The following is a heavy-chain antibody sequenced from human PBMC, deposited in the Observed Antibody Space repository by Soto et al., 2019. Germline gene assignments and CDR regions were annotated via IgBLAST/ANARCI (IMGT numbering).Heavy chain of an antibody. Sequence: WGSLRFSCSPCPLTLSSYAMDRLRQAPGKGLEYVSAISGNGGSTYYADCVKGRCTISRDNSKNTLYLQMSSLRAEDTALYYCVKEAGRRGAPVWGQGTLVTGSS. J-gene: IGHJ4*02. D-gene: IGHD1-26*01. V-gene: IGHV3-64D*06. CDR1: PLTLSSYA. CDR3: VKEAGRRGAPV. CDR2: ISGNGGST.